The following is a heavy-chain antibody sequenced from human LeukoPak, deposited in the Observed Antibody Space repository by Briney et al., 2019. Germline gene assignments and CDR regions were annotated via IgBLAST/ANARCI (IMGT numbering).Heavy chain of an antibody. J-gene: IGHJ4*02. Sequence: PGGSLRLSCAMSGLRFSSYGMHWVRQAPGKGLEWVAFIRYDGNNKDYADSVKGRFTISRDNSKNTLYVQMNSLRVEDTAVYYCGRDSQAPYSYGIDYWGQGTLVTVSS. CDR2: IRYDGNNK. CDR1: GLRFSSYG. D-gene: IGHD5-18*01. CDR3: GRDSQAPYSYGIDY. V-gene: IGHV3-30*02.